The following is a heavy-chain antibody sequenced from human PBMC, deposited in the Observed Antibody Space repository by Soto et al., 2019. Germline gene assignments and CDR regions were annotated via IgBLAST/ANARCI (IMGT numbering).Heavy chain of an antibody. CDR2: ISAYNGNT. Sequence: QVQLVQSGAEVKKPGASVKVSCKASGYTFTSYGFSWVRQAPGQGLEWMGWISAYNGNTNYPQKVQGRVTLTTDTSTSTAYMELRSLRSDDTAVYYCARDRPYSYDSSAYPLFDYWGQGTLVTVSS. V-gene: IGHV1-18*04. CDR1: GYTFTSYG. J-gene: IGHJ4*02. D-gene: IGHD3-22*01. CDR3: ARDRPYSYDSSAYPLFDY.